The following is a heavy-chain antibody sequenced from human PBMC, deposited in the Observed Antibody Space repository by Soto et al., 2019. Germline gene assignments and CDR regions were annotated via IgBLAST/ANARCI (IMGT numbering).Heavy chain of an antibody. D-gene: IGHD6-6*01. J-gene: IGHJ6*02. CDR2: IIPIFGTT. Sequence: QVQLVQSGAEVKKPGSSVKVSCTASGDTFSRYAISWVRQAPGQGLEWLGGIIPIFGTTNYAQKFQGRVTIFADVHARTAYMEVNSLRSEDTAVYYCARDSVAARHEWYHYYYRMDVWGQGTTVTVSS. CDR3: ARDSVAARHEWYHYYYRMDV. CDR1: GDTFSRYA. V-gene: IGHV1-69*12.